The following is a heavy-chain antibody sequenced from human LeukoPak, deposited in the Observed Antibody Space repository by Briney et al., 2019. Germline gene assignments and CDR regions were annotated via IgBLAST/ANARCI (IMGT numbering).Heavy chain of an antibody. Sequence: GGSLRLSCAASGFTFSSYAMSWVRQAPGKGLEWVSVIYSGGSTYYADSVKGRFTISRDNSKNTLYLQMNSLRAEDTAVYYCARELYSGDNYWGQGTLVTVSS. CDR2: IYSGGST. J-gene: IGHJ4*01. D-gene: IGHD1-26*01. CDR3: ARELYSGDNY. V-gene: IGHV3-66*01. CDR1: GFTFSSYA.